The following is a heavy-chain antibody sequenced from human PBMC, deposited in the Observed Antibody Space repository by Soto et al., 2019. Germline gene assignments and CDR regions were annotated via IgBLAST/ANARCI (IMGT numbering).Heavy chain of an antibody. D-gene: IGHD3-3*01. CDR1: GYTFTSYD. Sequence: ASVKVSCKASGYTFTSYDINWVRQATGQGLEWMGWMNPNSGNTGYAQKFQGRVTMTRNTSISTAYMELSSLRSEDTAVYYCARRKRGDFWSGYYTGYYYYYMDVWGKGTTVTVSS. J-gene: IGHJ6*03. CDR2: MNPNSGNT. V-gene: IGHV1-8*01. CDR3: ARRKRGDFWSGYYTGYYYYYMDV.